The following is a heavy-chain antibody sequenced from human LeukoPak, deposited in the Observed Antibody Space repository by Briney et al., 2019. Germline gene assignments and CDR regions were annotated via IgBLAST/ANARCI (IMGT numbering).Heavy chain of an antibody. CDR2: ISNTGTT. J-gene: IGHJ3*02. CDR3: ARGMIAQSAGAFDI. CDR1: GGSITSSH. V-gene: IGHV4-59*01. D-gene: IGHD3-22*01. Sequence: PSETLSLTCTVSGGSITSSHWSWIRQPPGKGLEWIGFISNTGTTNYNPSLKSRVTISVDTSKNRFSLKLSSVTAADRALYYCARGMIAQSAGAFDIWGQGTVVTASS.